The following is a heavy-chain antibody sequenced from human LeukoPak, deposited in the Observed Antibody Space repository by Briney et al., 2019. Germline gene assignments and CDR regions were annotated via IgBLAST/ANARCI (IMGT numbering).Heavy chain of an antibody. Sequence: PSETLSLTCTVSGGSISSSSYYWGWIRQPQGKGLEWIGSIYYSGSTYYNPSLKSRVTISVDTSKNQFSLKLSSVTAADTAVYYCARPTGVGYYYGSGSYYFDYWGQGTLVTVSS. V-gene: IGHV4-39*01. CDR1: GGSISSSSYY. CDR3: ARPTGVGYYYGSGSYYFDY. CDR2: IYYSGST. D-gene: IGHD3-10*01. J-gene: IGHJ4*02.